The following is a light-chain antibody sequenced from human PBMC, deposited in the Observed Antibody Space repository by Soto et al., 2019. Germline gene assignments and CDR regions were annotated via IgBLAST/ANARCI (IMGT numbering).Light chain of an antibody. CDR1: QSVSSSY. CDR2: GAS. Sequence: EIVLTQFPGTLFLSPGERATLSRRASQSVSSSYLAWYQQNRGQAPRLLIYGASSRAPGIPDRFGGSGSGTDFTLTISRLEPEDFAVYYCQQYGSSRWTFGQGTKVDIK. V-gene: IGKV3-20*01. J-gene: IGKJ1*01. CDR3: QQYGSSRWT.